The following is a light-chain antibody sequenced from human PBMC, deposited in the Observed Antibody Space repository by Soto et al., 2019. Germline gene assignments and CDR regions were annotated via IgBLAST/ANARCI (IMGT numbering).Light chain of an antibody. V-gene: IGLV2-11*01. CDR3: CSYTGGYNLGV. CDR1: SSDVGGYNY. CDR2: DVS. Sequence: QSALTQPRSVSGSPGQSVTISCTGTSSDVGGYNYVSWYQQHPGKAPKLMIYDVSERPSGVPDRFSGSKSGNTASLTISGLQAEDEADYYCCSYTGGYNLGVFGTGTKLTVL. J-gene: IGLJ1*01.